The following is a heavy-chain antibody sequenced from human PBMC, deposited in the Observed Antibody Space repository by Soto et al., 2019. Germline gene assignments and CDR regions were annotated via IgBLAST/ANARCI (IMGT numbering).Heavy chain of an antibody. Sequence: QVQLQESGPGLVKPSGTLSLTCAVSSSSISSSNWWSWVRQPPVKGLEWTGEIYHSGSTNYNPSLKSRVTISVDKSKNQFSLKLSSVTAADTAVYYCARGVGYCSGGSCGWFDPWGQGTLVTVSS. J-gene: IGHJ5*02. D-gene: IGHD2-15*01. CDR2: IYHSGST. CDR3: ARGVGYCSGGSCGWFDP. CDR1: SSSISSSNW. V-gene: IGHV4-4*02.